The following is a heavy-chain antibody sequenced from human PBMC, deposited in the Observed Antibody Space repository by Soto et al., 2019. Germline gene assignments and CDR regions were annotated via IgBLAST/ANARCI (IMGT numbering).Heavy chain of an antibody. CDR2: TIPIFGTA. CDR1: GGTFSSYA. V-gene: IGHV1-69*13. CDR3: ARDGPEMATIPEYFDY. D-gene: IGHD5-12*01. Sequence: ASVKVSCKASGGTFSSYAISWVRQAPGQGLEWMGGTIPIFGTANYAQKFQGRVTITADESTSTAYMELSSLRSEDTAVYYCARDGPEMATIPEYFDYWGQGTLVTVSS. J-gene: IGHJ4*02.